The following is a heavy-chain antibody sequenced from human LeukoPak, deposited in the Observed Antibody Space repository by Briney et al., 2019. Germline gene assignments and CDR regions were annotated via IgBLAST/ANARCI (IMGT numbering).Heavy chain of an antibody. CDR1: GFTFSSYA. Sequence: GSLRLSCAASGFTFSSYAMSRVRQAPGKGLEWVSRMDPDGRTIDYADSVKGRFTISRDNAKDTLYLQMSSLRDEDTAVYYCAKDGPGKQWLVLSLGAFDIWGQGTMVTVSS. J-gene: IGHJ3*02. D-gene: IGHD6-19*01. CDR2: MDPDGRTI. V-gene: IGHV3-74*01. CDR3: AKDGPGKQWLVLSLGAFDI.